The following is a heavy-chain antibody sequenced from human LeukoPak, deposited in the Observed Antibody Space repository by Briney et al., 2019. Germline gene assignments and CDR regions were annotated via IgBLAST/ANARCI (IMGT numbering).Heavy chain of an antibody. Sequence: GGSLRLSCAASGFTFSSYWMSWVRQAPGKGLEWVANIKQDGSEKYYVDSVKGRFTISRDNAKNSLYLQMNSLRAEDTAVYYCARGVRIAVAGNIDYWGQGTLVTVSS. CDR3: ARGVRIAVAGNIDY. V-gene: IGHV3-7*04. CDR2: IKQDGSEK. J-gene: IGHJ4*02. CDR1: GFTFSSYW. D-gene: IGHD6-19*01.